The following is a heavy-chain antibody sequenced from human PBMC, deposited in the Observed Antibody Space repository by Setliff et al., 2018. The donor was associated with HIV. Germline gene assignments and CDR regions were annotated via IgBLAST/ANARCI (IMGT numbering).Heavy chain of an antibody. D-gene: IGHD5-12*01. CDR3: ARDQALEMATK. CDR1: GYSFSNYA. CDR2: INAGNGNT. Sequence: ASVKVSCKASGYSFSNYAMHWVRQAPGRSLEWMGWINAGNGNTKYSQKFQGRVTITRDTSASTAYMELSSLRSEDTAVYYCARDQALEMATKWGQGTLVTVSS. V-gene: IGHV1-3*01. J-gene: IGHJ4*02.